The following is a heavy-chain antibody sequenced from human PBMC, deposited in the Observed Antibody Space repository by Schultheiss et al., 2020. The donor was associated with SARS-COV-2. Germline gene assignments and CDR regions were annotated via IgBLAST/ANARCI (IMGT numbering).Heavy chain of an antibody. J-gene: IGHJ4*02. CDR1: GGTFSSYA. D-gene: IGHD3/OR15-3a*01. Sequence: SVKVSCKASGGTFSSYAISWVRQAPGQGLEWMGGIIPILDTATYAQKFQGRVTMTTDILTSTAYMELRSLRSDDTAVYYCAREGGLRSIDYWGQGTLVTVSS. CDR3: AREGGLRSIDY. CDR2: IIPILDTA. V-gene: IGHV1-69*10.